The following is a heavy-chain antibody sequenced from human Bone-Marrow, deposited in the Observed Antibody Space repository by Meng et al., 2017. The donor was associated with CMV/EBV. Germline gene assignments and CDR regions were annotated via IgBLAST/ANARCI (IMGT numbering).Heavy chain of an antibody. D-gene: IGHD3-22*01. CDR2: ISYDGSNT. CDR3: ARDGRWGYYDSSGYTLDY. Sequence: GESLKISCAASGFAFSDYAMHWVRQAPGKGLEWVAVISYDGSNTYYADSVKGRFTISRDNSRNTLYLQMNSLRADDTAEYFCARDGRWGYYDSSGYTLDYWGQRTLVTVSS. J-gene: IGHJ4*02. CDR1: GFAFSDYA. V-gene: IGHV3-30-3*01.